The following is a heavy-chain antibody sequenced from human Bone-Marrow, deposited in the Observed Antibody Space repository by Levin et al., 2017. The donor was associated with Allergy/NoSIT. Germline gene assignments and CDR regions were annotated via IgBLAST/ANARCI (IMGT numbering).Heavy chain of an antibody. CDR1: GFTFDDYA. Sequence: GGSLRLSCAASGFTFDDYAMHWVRQAPGKGLEWVSGISWNSGSIGYADSVKGRFTISRDNAKNSLYLQMNSLRAEDTALYYCAKGLQSLGAVAGGFDYWGQGTLVTVSS. CDR2: ISWNSGSI. D-gene: IGHD6-19*01. CDR3: AKGLQSLGAVAGGFDY. V-gene: IGHV3-9*01. J-gene: IGHJ4*02.